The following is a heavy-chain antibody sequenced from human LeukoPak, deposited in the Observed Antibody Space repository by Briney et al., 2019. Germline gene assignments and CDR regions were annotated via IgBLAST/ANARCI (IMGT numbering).Heavy chain of an antibody. CDR3: TRDTDGSLDY. CDR1: GFTFTNSW. CDR2: IKQDGSTK. D-gene: IGHD1-26*01. Sequence: GGSLRLSCAASGFTFTNSWMAWGRQAPGKGLEWVANIKQDGSTKHYADSLKGRFTISRDNPKNSLYLQMNNLRADDTAVYYCTRDTDGSLDYWGQGILVTVAS. V-gene: IGHV3-7*01. J-gene: IGHJ4*02.